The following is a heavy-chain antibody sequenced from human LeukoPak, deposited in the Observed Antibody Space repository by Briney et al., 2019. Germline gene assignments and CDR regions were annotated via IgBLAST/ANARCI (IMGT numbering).Heavy chain of an antibody. CDR1: GFTFSSYW. D-gene: IGHD6-13*01. CDR2: IKQDGSEK. J-gene: IGHJ6*02. Sequence: GGSLRLSCAASGFTFSSYWMSWVREAPGKGLEWVANIKQDGSEKYYVDSVKGRFTISRDNAKNSLYLQVNSLRAEDTAVYYCARVGGYSKNWPRKGFYYHGLDVWGQGTTVTVSS. CDR3: ARVGGYSKNWPRKGFYYHGLDV. V-gene: IGHV3-7*01.